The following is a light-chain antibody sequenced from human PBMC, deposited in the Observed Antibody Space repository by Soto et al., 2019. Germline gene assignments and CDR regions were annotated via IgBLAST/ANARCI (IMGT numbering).Light chain of an antibody. Sequence: EIVMTQSPATLSVSPGERATLSCRASQSVSSNLAWYQQKPGQAPRLLIYGASTRATGIPARFSGSGSGTEFTLTISSLQSEDSATYYCQQYDDWPGVTFGPGTKVEIK. CDR3: QQYDDWPGVT. V-gene: IGKV3-15*01. J-gene: IGKJ3*01. CDR1: QSVSSN. CDR2: GAS.